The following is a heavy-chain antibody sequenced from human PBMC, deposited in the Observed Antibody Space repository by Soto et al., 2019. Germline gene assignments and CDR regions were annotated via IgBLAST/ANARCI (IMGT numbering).Heavy chain of an antibody. J-gene: IGHJ2*01. CDR2: IIPIFGTV. CDR1: GGTFSNYP. CDR3: ARGNHRWLQLWYFDL. V-gene: IGHV1-69*12. D-gene: IGHD5-12*01. Sequence: QVQLVQSGAEVKKPGSSVKVSCKASGGTFSNYPISWVRQAPGQGLEWMGGIIPIFGTVNYAQKFQGRVTITADESTSTAYMELSSLRSEGTAVYYCARGNHRWLQLWYFDLWGRGPLVTVSS.